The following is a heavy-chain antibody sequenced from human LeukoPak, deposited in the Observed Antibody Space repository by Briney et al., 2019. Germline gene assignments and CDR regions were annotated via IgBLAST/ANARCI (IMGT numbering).Heavy chain of an antibody. Sequence: LTGGSLRLSCAASGFTFSSYAMSWVRQAPGKGLEWVSAISGSGGSTYYADSVKGRFTISRDNSKITLYLQMNSLRAEDTAVYYCAKKQRGIAAADDYWGQGTLVTVSS. V-gene: IGHV3-23*01. D-gene: IGHD6-13*01. CDR3: AKKQRGIAAADDY. CDR1: GFTFSSYA. CDR2: ISGSGGST. J-gene: IGHJ4*02.